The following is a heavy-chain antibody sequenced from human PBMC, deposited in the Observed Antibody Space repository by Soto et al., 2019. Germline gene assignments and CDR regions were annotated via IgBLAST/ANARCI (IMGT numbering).Heavy chain of an antibody. CDR1: GFTVSSKY. J-gene: IGHJ6*04. V-gene: IGHV3-66*01. Sequence: EVQLVESGGGLVQPGGSLRLSCAASGFTVSSKYMSWVRQAPGKGLEWVSLIQSGGPTYYADSVKGRFTISRDTSENTVHLQMDSLRGEDTAVYYCARDDVLCDGGRCYGVPLDVGGKGTSVTFSS. CDR2: IQSGGPT. D-gene: IGHD2-15*01. CDR3: ARDDVLCDGGRCYGVPLDV.